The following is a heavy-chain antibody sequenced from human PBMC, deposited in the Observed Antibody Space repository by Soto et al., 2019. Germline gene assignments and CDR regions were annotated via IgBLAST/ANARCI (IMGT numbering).Heavy chain of an antibody. Sequence: PGGSLRLSCAASGLTFSNVWMTWVRQASGKGLEWVGRIKSKSDGETADVAAPVKARFTISRDDSKNTVFLEMNSLKSEDTALYYCAITAMINRDSSTSFDYWGRGTQVTVSS. D-gene: IGHD5-18*01. CDR1: GLTFSNVW. V-gene: IGHV3-15*01. CDR2: IKSKSDGETA. J-gene: IGHJ4*02. CDR3: AITAMINRDSSTSFDY.